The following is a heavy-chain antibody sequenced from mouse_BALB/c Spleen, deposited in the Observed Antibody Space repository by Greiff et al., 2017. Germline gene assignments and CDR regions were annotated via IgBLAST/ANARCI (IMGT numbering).Heavy chain of an antibody. V-gene: IGHV5-6*01. Sequence: EVQWVESGGDLVKPGGSLKLSCAASGFTFSSYGMSWVRQTPDKRLEWVATISSGGSYTYYPDSVKGRFTISRDNAKNTLYLQMSSLKSEDTAMYYCASYYGNDWYIDVWGAGTTVTVSS. CDR1: GFTFSSYG. D-gene: IGHD2-10*01. CDR3: ASYYGNDWYIDV. J-gene: IGHJ1*01. CDR2: ISSGGSYT.